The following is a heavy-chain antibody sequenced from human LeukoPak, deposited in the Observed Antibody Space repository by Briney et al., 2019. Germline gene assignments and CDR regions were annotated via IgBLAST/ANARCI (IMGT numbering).Heavy chain of an antibody. Sequence: ASVKVSCKASGYTFTSYDINWVRQATGQGLEWMGIINPSGGSTSYAQKFQGRVTMTRDTSTSTVYMELSSLRSEDTAVYYCARAVGFLVRGVLNYWGQGTLVTVSS. CDR3: ARAVGFLVRGVLNY. CDR1: GYTFTSYD. V-gene: IGHV1-46*01. J-gene: IGHJ4*02. D-gene: IGHD3-10*01. CDR2: INPSGGST.